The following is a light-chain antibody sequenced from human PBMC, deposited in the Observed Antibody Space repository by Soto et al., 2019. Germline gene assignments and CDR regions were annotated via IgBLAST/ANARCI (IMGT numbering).Light chain of an antibody. J-gene: IGKJ1*01. CDR2: DAS. CDR3: QQRSSRPRT. V-gene: IGKV3-11*01. CDR1: QSVSRY. Sequence: DIVLTQSPATLSLSPGERATLSCRASQSVSRYLAWYQQKPGQAPRLLIYDASNRATGIPARFSGSGSGTDFTLTISSLEPEDFAVYYCQQRSSRPRTFGQGTKVEIK.